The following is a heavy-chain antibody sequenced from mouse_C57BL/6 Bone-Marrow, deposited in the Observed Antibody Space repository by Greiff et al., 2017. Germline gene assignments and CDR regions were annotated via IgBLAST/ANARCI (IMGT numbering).Heavy chain of an antibody. CDR1: GYTFTSYW. D-gene: IGHD1-1*01. V-gene: IGHV1-64*01. J-gene: IGHJ2*01. CDR2: IHPNSGST. Sequence: QVQLQQPGAELVKPGASVKLSCKASGYTFTSYWMHWVKQRPGQGLEWIGMIHPNSGSTNYNEKFKSKATLTVAKSSSTAYMQLSSLTSEDSAVYYCARCSITTVVPDYWGQGTTRTVSS. CDR3: ARCSITTVVPDY.